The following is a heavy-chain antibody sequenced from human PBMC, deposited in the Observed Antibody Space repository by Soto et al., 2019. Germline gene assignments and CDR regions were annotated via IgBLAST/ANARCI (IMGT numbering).Heavy chain of an antibody. Sequence: SETLSLTCTVSGASFSGFYWSWIRKSAGKGLEWIGRIYATGTTDYNPSLKSRVIMFVDTSKKQISLQLRPVTAPDTAEYYWVCYGTKTYRDWFDPWGQGTSVTVSS. CDR1: GASFSGFY. V-gene: IGHV4-4*07. CDR2: IYATGTT. CDR3: VCYGTKTYRDWFDP. D-gene: IGHD1-1*01. J-gene: IGHJ5*02.